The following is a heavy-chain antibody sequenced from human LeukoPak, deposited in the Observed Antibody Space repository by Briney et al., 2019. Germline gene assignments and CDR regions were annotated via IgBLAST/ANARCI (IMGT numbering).Heavy chain of an antibody. CDR3: ARDLAGGYNYGYYMDV. CDR1: GFTFSNDA. D-gene: IGHD5-18*01. Sequence: GGSLRLSCAASGFTFSNDAMYWVRQAPGKGLEYVAAISSNGGRTNYANSVKGRFTISRDNSKNTLYLQMGSLRAEDMAVYYCARDLAGGYNYGYYMDVWGKGTTVTISS. J-gene: IGHJ6*03. V-gene: IGHV3-64*01. CDR2: ISSNGGRT.